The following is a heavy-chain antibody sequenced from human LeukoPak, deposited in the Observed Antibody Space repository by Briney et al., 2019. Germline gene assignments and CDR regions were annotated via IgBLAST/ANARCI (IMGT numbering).Heavy chain of an antibody. V-gene: IGHV4-4*02. CDR2: IYHGGNT. CDR3: ARDREYSKSWSFDY. J-gene: IGHJ4*02. Sequence: SETLSLTCAVSGDSISSKNWWNWVRQPPGKGLEWIGEIYHGGNTNYNPSLKSRVTISVDKSKNQLSLILSSVTAADTAVYYCARDREYSKSWSFDYWGQGTLVTVSS. CDR1: GDSISSKNW. D-gene: IGHD6-13*01.